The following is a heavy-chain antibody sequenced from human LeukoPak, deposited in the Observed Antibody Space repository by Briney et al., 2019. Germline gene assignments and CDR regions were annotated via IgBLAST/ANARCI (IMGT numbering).Heavy chain of an antibody. V-gene: IGHV3-23*01. CDR2: ISKSGDFT. CDR3: AKESAAAGYFDY. D-gene: IGHD6-13*01. Sequence: PGGSLRLSCAASGCTFSGSAMSWVRQAPGKGLEWVSVISKSGDFTYYADSVKGRFTISRDSSKNTLNLQMNSLRAEDTAVYYCAKESAAAGYFDYWGLGTLVTVSS. J-gene: IGHJ4*01. CDR1: GCTFSGSA.